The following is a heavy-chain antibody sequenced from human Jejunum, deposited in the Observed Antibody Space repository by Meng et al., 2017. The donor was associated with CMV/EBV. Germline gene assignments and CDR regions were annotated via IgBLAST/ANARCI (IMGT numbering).Heavy chain of an antibody. V-gene: IGHV3-33*01. Sequence: YGFALNKYGIHWVGQFPGKGLEWVAVLWYDGSRKYFADSVQGRFSISRDDSKNTVYLQMNSLRAEDTAVYYCARDNDGSSHYSQFDYWGQGTLVTVSS. CDR1: GFALNKYG. CDR2: LWYDGSRK. D-gene: IGHD3-22*01. CDR3: ARDNDGSSHYSQFDY. J-gene: IGHJ4*02.